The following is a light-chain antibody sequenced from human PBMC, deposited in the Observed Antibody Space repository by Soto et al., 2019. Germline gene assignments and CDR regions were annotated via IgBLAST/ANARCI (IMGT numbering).Light chain of an antibody. CDR1: QSLLHSNGKTY. V-gene: IGKV2D-29*01. CDR2: EVS. J-gene: IGKJ5*01. Sequence: EIVMTQSPLSLSATPGQPASISCKSSQSLLHSNGKTYLYWYVQKSGQPPKLLIYEVSIRFSGVSERFSGSGAGTDFTLKISRVEAEDVGVYYCMQTIQVPSIAFGQGTRLEIK. CDR3: MQTIQVPSIA.